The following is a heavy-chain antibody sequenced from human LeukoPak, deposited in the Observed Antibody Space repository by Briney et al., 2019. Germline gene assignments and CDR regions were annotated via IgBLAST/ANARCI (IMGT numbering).Heavy chain of an antibody. D-gene: IGHD1-26*01. CDR1: GGTFSSYA. CDR2: IIPIFGTA. J-gene: IGHJ4*02. CDR3: ARASESGSYAFDY. V-gene: IGHV1-69*06. Sequence: SVKVSCKASGGTFSSYAISWVRQAPGQGLEWMGGIIPIFGTANYAQKFQGRVTITADKSTSTAYMELSSLGSEDTAVYYCARASESGSYAFDYWGQGTLVTVSS.